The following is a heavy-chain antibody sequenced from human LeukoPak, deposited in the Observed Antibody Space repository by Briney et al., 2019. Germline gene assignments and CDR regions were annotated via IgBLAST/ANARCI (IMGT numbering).Heavy chain of an antibody. V-gene: IGHV3-30-3*01. CDR2: ISYDGSNK. CDR3: ARLEMASNY. D-gene: IGHD5-24*01. CDR1: GFTFSSYA. Sequence: SLRLSCAASGFTFSSYAMHWVRQAPGKGLEWVAVISYDGSNKYYADSVKGRFTISRDNSKNTLYLQMNSLRAEDTAVYYCARLEMASNYWGQGTLVTVSS. J-gene: IGHJ4*02.